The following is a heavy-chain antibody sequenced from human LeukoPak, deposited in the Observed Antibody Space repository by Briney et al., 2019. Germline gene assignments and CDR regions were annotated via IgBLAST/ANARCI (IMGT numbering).Heavy chain of an antibody. Sequence: PSETLSLTCAVYGGSFSGYYWSWIRQPPGKGLEWIGEINHSGSTNYNPSLKSRVTISVDTSKNQFSLKLSSVTAADTAVYYCADAYGSGSYDYWGQGTLVTVPS. CDR3: ADAYGSGSYDY. V-gene: IGHV4-34*01. CDR1: GGSFSGYY. D-gene: IGHD3-10*01. CDR2: INHSGST. J-gene: IGHJ4*02.